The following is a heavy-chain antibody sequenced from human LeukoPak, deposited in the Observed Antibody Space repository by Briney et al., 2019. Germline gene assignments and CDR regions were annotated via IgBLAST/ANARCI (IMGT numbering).Heavy chain of an antibody. CDR2: IIPIFGTA. CDR3: ARVQYYYGSGLLSLRYYYFDY. D-gene: IGHD3-10*01. Sequence: ASVKVSCKASGGTFSSYAISWVRQAPGQGLEWMGGIIPIFGTANYAQKFQGRVTITADESTSTAYMELSSLRSEDTAVYYCARVQYYYGSGLLSLRYYYFDYWGQGTLVTVSS. CDR1: GGTFSSYA. J-gene: IGHJ4*02. V-gene: IGHV1-69*13.